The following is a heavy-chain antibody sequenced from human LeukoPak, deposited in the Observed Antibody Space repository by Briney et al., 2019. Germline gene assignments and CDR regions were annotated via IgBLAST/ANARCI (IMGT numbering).Heavy chain of an antibody. V-gene: IGHV3-21*01. CDR1: GFTFSSYS. J-gene: IGHJ4*02. CDR2: ISSSSSYI. D-gene: IGHD6-13*01. CDR3: AKDLLRNLYSSSPLWSLHFDY. Sequence: PGGSLRLSCAASGFTFSSYSMNWVRQAPGKGLEWVSSISSSSSYIYYADSVKGRFTISRDNAKNSLYLQMNSLRAEDTAVYYCAKDLLRNLYSSSPLWSLHFDYRGQGTLVTVSS.